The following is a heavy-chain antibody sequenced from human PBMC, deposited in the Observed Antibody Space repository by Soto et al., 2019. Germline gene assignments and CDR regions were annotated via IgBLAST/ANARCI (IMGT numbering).Heavy chain of an antibody. CDR3: AREALGSHRFDP. CDR1: GGSVSSGSYY. V-gene: IGHV4-61*01. CDR2: IYYSGST. J-gene: IGHJ5*02. D-gene: IGHD3-16*01. Sequence: SETLSLTCTVSGGSVSSGSYYWSWIRQPPGKGLEWIGYIYYSGSTNYNPSLKSRVTISVDTSKNQFSLKLSSVTAADTAVYYCAREALGSHRFDPWGQGTLVPVSS.